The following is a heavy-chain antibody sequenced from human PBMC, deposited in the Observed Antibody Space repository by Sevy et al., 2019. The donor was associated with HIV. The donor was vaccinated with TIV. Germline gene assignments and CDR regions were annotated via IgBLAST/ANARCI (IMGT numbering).Heavy chain of an antibody. CDR1: GFTFSSYA. CDR2: ISGSGGST. Sequence: GGSLRLSCAASGFTFSSYAMSWVRQAPGKGLEWVSAISGSGGSTYYADSVKGRFTISRDNSKNKLYLQMNSLRAEDTAVYYCAKEFDYGSGSYYSRYDAFDIWGQGTMVTVSS. V-gene: IGHV3-23*01. D-gene: IGHD3-10*01. J-gene: IGHJ3*02. CDR3: AKEFDYGSGSYYSRYDAFDI.